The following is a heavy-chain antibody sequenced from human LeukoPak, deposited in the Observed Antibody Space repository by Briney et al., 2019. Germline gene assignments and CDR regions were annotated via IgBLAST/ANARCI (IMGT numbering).Heavy chain of an antibody. J-gene: IGHJ4*02. CDR3: ARHRKRFGELRGRDFDY. CDR2: IYSDDST. Sequence: GGSLRLSCAASGFTVSRNYMSWVRRAPGKGLEWVSVIYSDDSTYFADSVKGRFTISRDNSKNTLYLQMNSLRGEDTAVYYCARHRKRFGELRGRDFDYWGQGTLVTVSS. D-gene: IGHD3-10*01. V-gene: IGHV3-66*04. CDR1: GFTVSRNY.